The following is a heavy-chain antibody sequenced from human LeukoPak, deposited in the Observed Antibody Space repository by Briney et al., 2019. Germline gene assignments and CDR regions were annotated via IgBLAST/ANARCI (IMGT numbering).Heavy chain of an antibody. Sequence: TLSLTCTVSGGSISSGDYYWSWIRQPPGKGLEWIGYIYYSGSTYYNPSLKSRVTISVDTSKNQFSLKLSSVTAADTAVYYCARGGTTVTPGLLWFDPWGQGTLVTVSS. CDR1: GGSISSGDYY. J-gene: IGHJ5*02. V-gene: IGHV4-30-4*01. CDR2: IYYSGST. D-gene: IGHD4-17*01. CDR3: ARGGTTVTPGLLWFDP.